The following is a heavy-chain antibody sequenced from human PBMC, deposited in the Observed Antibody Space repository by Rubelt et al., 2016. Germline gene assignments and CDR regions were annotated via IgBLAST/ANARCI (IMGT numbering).Heavy chain of an antibody. CDR3: ARGRRVWEYYDSSGYPTPYDY. V-gene: IGHV4-34*13. D-gene: IGHD3-22*01. J-gene: IGHJ4*02. CDR2: GST. Sequence: GSTNYNPSLKSRVTISVDTSKNQFSLKLSSVTAADTAVYYCARGRRVWEYYDSSGYPTPYDYWGQGTLVTVSS.